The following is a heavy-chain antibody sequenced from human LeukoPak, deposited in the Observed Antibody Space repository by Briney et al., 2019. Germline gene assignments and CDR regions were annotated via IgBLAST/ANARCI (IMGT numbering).Heavy chain of an antibody. Sequence: GGSLRLSCAASGFTFSSYWMSWVRQAPGKELEWVAIIKQDGGEKNCVDSVKGRFTISRDNAKNSLYLQMNSLRAEDTAVYYCARVVPRGDSSGYNYFDYWGQGTLVTVSS. D-gene: IGHD3-22*01. V-gene: IGHV3-7*03. J-gene: IGHJ4*02. CDR3: ARVVPRGDSSGYNYFDY. CDR1: GFTFSSYW. CDR2: IKQDGGEK.